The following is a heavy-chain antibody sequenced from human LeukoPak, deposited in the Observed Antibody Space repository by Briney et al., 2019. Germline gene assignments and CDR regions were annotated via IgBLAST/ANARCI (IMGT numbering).Heavy chain of an antibody. Sequence: GSLRLSCAASGFTFSTSWMHWFRQAPGKGLVWVSRINTDGRTTGYADSVRGRFTISRDNAKNTLYLQMNGLRAEDTAVYYCAKDLTWNTADYWGQGALVTVSS. J-gene: IGHJ4*02. V-gene: IGHV3-74*01. CDR2: INTDGRTT. D-gene: IGHD1/OR15-1a*01. CDR3: AKDLTWNTADY. CDR1: GFTFSTSW.